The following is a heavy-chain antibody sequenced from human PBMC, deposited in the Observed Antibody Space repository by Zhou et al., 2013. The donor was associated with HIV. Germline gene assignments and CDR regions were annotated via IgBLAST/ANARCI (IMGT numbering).Heavy chain of an antibody. Sequence: QVQLVQSGAEVKKPGSSVKVSCKASGGTFSSYAISWVRQAPGQGLEWMGGIIPIFGTANYAQKFQGRVTITTDESTSTAYMELSSLRSEDTAVYYCARDVGCSSTSCYGGAYYMDVWGKGTTVTVSS. J-gene: IGHJ6*03. CDR1: GGTFSSYA. CDR3: ARDVGCSSTSCYGGAYYMDV. V-gene: IGHV1-69*05. CDR2: IIPIFGTA. D-gene: IGHD2-2*01.